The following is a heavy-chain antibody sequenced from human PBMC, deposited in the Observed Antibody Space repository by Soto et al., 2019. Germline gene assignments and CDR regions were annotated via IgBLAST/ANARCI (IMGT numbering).Heavy chain of an antibody. CDR2: IYHSGST. D-gene: IGHD2-8*01. CDR3: ARARGGYCTNGVCRNDYYYGMDV. Sequence: KASETLSLTCAVSGGSISSSNWWSWVRQPPGKGLEWIGEIYHSGSTNYNPSLKSRVTISVDKSKNQFSLKLSSVTAADTAVYYCARARGGYCTNGVCRNDYYYGMDVWGQGTTVTVSS. CDR1: GGSISSSNW. V-gene: IGHV4-4*02. J-gene: IGHJ6*02.